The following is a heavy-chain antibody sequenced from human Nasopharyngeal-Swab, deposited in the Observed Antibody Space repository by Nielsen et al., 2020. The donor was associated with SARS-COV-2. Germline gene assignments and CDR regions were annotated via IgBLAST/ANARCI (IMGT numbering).Heavy chain of an antibody. CDR1: GFTFSSYS. J-gene: IGHJ4*02. D-gene: IGHD5-24*01. Sequence: GGSLRLSCAASGFTFSSYSMNWVRQAPGKGLEWVSCISSSGSTIYYADSVKGRFTISRDNAKNSLYLQMNSLRAEDTAVYYCARSEGVEMATFDYWGQGTLVTVSS. CDR3: ARSEGVEMATFDY. CDR2: ISSSGSTI. V-gene: IGHV3-48*04.